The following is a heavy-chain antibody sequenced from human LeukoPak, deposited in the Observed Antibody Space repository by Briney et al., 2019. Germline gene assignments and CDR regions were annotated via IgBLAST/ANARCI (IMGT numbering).Heavy chain of an antibody. CDR2: IYYSGST. CDR1: GGSISSYY. J-gene: IGHJ4*02. V-gene: IGHV4-59*01. Sequence: PSETLSLTCTVSGGSISSYYWSWIRQPPGKGLEWIGYIYYSGSTNYNPSLKSRVTISVDTSKNQLSLKVSSVSAADTAVYYCARVRHGYRYGLVVYWGQGTLVTVSS. CDR3: ARVRHGYRYGLVVY. D-gene: IGHD5-18*01.